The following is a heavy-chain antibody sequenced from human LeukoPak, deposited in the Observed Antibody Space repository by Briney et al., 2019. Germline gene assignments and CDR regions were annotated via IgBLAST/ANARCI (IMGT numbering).Heavy chain of an antibody. D-gene: IGHD3-10*01. CDR3: ARDKLLWFGELLG. J-gene: IGHJ4*02. CDR2: MNPNSGNT. Sequence: ASVKVSCKASGYTFTSYYINWVRQATGQGLEWTGWMNPNSGNTGYAQKFQGRVTITRNTSISTAYMELSSLRSDDTAVYYCARDKLLWFGELLGWGQGTLVTVSS. CDR1: GYTFTSYY. V-gene: IGHV1-8*03.